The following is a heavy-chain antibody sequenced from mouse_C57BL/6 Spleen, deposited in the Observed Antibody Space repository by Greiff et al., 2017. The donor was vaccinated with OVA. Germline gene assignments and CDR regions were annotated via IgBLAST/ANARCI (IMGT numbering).Heavy chain of an antibody. Sequence: VQLQQPGAELVRPGTSVKLSCKASGYTFTSYWMHWVKQRPGQGLEWIGVIDPSDSYTNYNQKFKGKATLTVDTSSSTAYMQLSSLTSEDSAVYYCARKTPLPLYAMDYWGQGTSVTVSS. D-gene: IGHD2-1*01. CDR3: ARKTPLPLYAMDY. CDR1: GYTFTSYW. V-gene: IGHV1-59*01. J-gene: IGHJ4*01. CDR2: IDPSDSYT.